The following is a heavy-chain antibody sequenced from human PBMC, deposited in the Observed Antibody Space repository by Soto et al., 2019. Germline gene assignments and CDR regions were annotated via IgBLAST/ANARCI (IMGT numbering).Heavy chain of an antibody. CDR1: QFTFSRYW. CDR2: INSDGSRT. V-gene: IGHV3-74*03. Sequence: EVQLVESGGGLVQPGGSLRLSCAASQFTFSRYWMHWVRQAPGKGLMWVSRINSDGSRTTYADSVKGRFTISRDNAKNTLLLQMNSLRADDSAVYYCVRVATGSCYSFDPWGQGTLVTVSS. D-gene: IGHD2-15*01. J-gene: IGHJ5*02. CDR3: VRVATGSCYSFDP.